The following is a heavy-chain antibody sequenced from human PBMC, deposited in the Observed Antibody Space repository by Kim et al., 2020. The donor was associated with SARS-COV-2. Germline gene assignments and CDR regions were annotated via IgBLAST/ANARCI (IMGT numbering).Heavy chain of an antibody. V-gene: IGHV4-59*01. D-gene: IGHD3-3*01. CDR1: GGSISSYY. CDR2: IYYSGST. J-gene: IGHJ6*03. CDR3: ARYPPWITIFGVVYYYMDV. Sequence: SETLSLTCTVSGGSISSYYWSWIRQPPGKGLEWIGYIYYSGSTNYNPSLKSRVTISVDTSKNQFSLKLSSVTAADTAVYYCARYPPWITIFGVVYYYMDVWGKGTTVTVSS.